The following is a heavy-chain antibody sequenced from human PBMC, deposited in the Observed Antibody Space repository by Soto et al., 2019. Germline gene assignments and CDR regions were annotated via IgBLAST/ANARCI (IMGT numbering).Heavy chain of an antibody. V-gene: IGHV1-3*01. CDR2: INAGNGNT. J-gene: IGHJ5*02. CDR1: GYTFTSYA. D-gene: IGHD2-21*02. Sequence: ASVKVSCKASGYTFTSYAMHWVRQAPGQRLEWMGWINAGNGNTKYSQKFQGRVTITRDTSASTAYMELSSLRPEDTAVYYCARGSTDNWFDPWGQGTLVTVSS. CDR3: ARGSTDNWFDP.